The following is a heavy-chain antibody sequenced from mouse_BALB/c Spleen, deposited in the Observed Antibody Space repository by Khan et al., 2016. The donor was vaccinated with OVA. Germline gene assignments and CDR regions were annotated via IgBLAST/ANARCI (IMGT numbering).Heavy chain of an antibody. J-gene: IGHJ2*01. Sequence: QVQLKESGAELVRPGASVRLSCETSGYIFTSYWIHWVKQRSGQGLEWIARIYPGTGSTFYNERFKGKATLTADKASSTAYMQLSSLKSDESAVYFCERADGGSHYFDYWGQGTTLTVSS. D-gene: IGHD1-1*02. CDR1: GYIFTSYW. CDR3: ERADGGSHYFDY. V-gene: IGHV1-76*01. CDR2: IYPGTGST.